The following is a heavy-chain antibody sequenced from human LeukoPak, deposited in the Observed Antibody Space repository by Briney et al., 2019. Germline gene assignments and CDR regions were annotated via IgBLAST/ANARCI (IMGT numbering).Heavy chain of an antibody. Sequence: PGGSLRLSCAASGFTYDDYAMHWVRQVPGKGLEWVSLISWNSRTISYADSVKGRFSISRDNAKNSLYLQMNSLRTEDTAVYYCARGELPDIVVVVAAVPHAFDIWGQGTMVTVSS. D-gene: IGHD2-15*01. CDR1: GFTYDDYA. V-gene: IGHV3-9*01. J-gene: IGHJ3*02. CDR3: ARGELPDIVVVVAAVPHAFDI. CDR2: ISWNSRTI.